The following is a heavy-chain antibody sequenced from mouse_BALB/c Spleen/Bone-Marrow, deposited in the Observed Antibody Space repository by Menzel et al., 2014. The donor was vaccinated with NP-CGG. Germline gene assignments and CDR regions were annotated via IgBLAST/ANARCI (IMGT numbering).Heavy chain of an antibody. CDR3: ASYYYGSYGFAY. D-gene: IGHD1-1*01. V-gene: IGHV14-3*02. CDR2: IDPANGNT. CDR1: GFNIKDTY. J-gene: IGHJ3*01. Sequence: EVQLQQSGAELVKPGASVKLSCTASGFNIKDTYMHWVKQRPEQGLEWIGRIDPANGNTKYDPKFQGKATITADISSNTAYLQLSCLTSEDTAVYYCASYYYGSYGFAYWGQGTLVTVSA.